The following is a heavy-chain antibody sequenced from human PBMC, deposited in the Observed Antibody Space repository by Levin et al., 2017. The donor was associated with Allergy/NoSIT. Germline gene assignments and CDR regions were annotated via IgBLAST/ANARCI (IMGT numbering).Heavy chain of an antibody. CDR2: ISGDGGT. V-gene: IGHV3-53*01. CDR3: VTQTHVNFFYGMDV. CDR1: GFSVTTKY. J-gene: IGHJ6*02. Sequence: LSLTCAASGFSVTTKYKTWVRQAPGTGLEWVAYISGDGGTAYADSVKGRFTISTDTSKNTLLLQMNSLRAEDTAIYFCVTQTHVNFFYGMDVWGQGTTVTVSS.